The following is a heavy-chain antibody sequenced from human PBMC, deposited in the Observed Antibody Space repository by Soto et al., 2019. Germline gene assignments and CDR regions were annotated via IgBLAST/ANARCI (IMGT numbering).Heavy chain of an antibody. CDR3: ASGARDYGSGSYYTCYGMDV. CDR1: GGSFSGYY. D-gene: IGHD3-10*01. CDR2: INHSGST. Sequence: QVQLQQWGAGLLKPSETLSLTCAVYGGSFSGYYWSWIRQPPGKGLEWIGEINHSGSTNYNPSLKSRVTISVDTSKNQFSLKLSSVTAADTAVYYCASGARDYGSGSYYTCYGMDVWGQGTTVTVSS. J-gene: IGHJ6*02. V-gene: IGHV4-34*01.